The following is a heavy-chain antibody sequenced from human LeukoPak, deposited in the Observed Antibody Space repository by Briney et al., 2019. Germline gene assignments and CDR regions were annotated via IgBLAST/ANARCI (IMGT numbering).Heavy chain of an antibody. V-gene: IGHV4-59*08. CDR1: GGSISGFY. CDR3: ARGVGATTQFDY. D-gene: IGHD1-26*01. J-gene: IGHJ4*02. CDR2: IYYSGSA. Sequence: SETLSLTCSVSGGSISGFYWTWIRQPPGKGLEWIGSIYYSGSADYNPSLKSRVTISVDTSKSQFSLRLSSVTAADTAVYFCARGVGATTQFDYWGQGTLVTVSS.